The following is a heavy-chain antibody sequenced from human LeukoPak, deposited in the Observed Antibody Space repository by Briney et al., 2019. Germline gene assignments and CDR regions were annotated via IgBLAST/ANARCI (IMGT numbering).Heavy chain of an antibody. V-gene: IGHV4-34*01. J-gene: IGHJ3*02. D-gene: IGHD1-26*01. CDR2: INHSGST. CDR1: GGSFSGYY. CDR3: ARTIDSGSSRYAFDI. Sequence: PSETLSLTCAVYGGSFSGYYWSWIRQPPGKGLEWIGEINHSGSTNYNPSLKSRVTISVDTSKNQSSLKLSSVTAADTAVYYCARTIDSGSSRYAFDIWGQGTMVTVSS.